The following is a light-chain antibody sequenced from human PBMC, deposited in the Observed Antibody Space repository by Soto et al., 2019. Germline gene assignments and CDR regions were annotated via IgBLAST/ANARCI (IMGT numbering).Light chain of an antibody. J-gene: IGKJ1*01. CDR1: QSLVYSNGNTY. CDR3: RQSTHWPWT. V-gene: IGKV2-30*01. Sequence: GPQASISCRSSQSLVYSNGNTYLNWFHQRPGQSPRRLIYLVSNRDSGVPDRFGCGGSRPYLQSKCSGVEADDVGVHYCRQSTHWPWTFGEGTKVDI. CDR2: LVS.